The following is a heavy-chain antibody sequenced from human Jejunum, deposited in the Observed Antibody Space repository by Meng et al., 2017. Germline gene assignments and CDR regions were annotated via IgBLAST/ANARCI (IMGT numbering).Heavy chain of an antibody. CDR3: AHSSSSSSFGFDY. CDR1: GGSVSSAAYY. V-gene: IGHV4-61*08. Sequence: GRGQESGPGLVRPSETLSLTCTVSGGSVSSAAYYWNWIRQPPGKGLEWIGYIYYSGGTTYSPSLNSRVTISIDTAKNQVSLKVSSVTAADTAVYYCAHSSSSSSFGFDYWGQGTLVTVSS. J-gene: IGHJ4*02. D-gene: IGHD6-6*01. CDR2: IYYSGGT.